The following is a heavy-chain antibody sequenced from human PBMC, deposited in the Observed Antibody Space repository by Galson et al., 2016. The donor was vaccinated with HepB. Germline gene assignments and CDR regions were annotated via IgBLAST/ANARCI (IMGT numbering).Heavy chain of an antibody. Sequence: MHYSGSSYYNPSLRSRVTISVGTSKNQFSLKLSSVTVADTAVFYCATSRVTGGRPFNYWGQGTLVTVSS. D-gene: IGHD2-21*02. V-gene: IGHV4-39*01. J-gene: IGHJ4*02. CDR2: MHYSGSS. CDR3: ATSRVTGGRPFNY.